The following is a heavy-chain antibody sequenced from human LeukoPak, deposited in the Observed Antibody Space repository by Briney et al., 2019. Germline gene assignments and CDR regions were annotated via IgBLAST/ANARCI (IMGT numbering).Heavy chain of an antibody. V-gene: IGHV3-23*01. Sequence: PGGSLRLSCAASGFTLSSYSLNWVRQAPGKGLERVSGISESGSSTDYADSVKGRFTISRDNSKNTLYLQVDSLRAEDTAIYHCAKDRPCDYSTYWYFDLWGRGTLVTVSS. D-gene: IGHD4-11*01. J-gene: IGHJ2*01. CDR3: AKDRPCDYSTYWYFDL. CDR2: ISESGSST. CDR1: GFTLSSYS.